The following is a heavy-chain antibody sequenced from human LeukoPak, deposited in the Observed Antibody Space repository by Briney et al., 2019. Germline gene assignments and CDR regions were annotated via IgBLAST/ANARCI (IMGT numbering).Heavy chain of an antibody. V-gene: IGHV3-30*09. J-gene: IGHJ4*02. CDR1: GYTFTSYA. Sequence: SCKASGYTFTSYAMHWVRQTPGKGLEWVAIVSFDGTKKYYADSVKGRFAISRDNSKNTLSLQMDSLRVEDTAVYYCARDSYGGNPIYYFDYWGQGTLVTVSS. D-gene: IGHD4-23*01. CDR2: VSFDGTKK. CDR3: ARDSYGGNPIYYFDY.